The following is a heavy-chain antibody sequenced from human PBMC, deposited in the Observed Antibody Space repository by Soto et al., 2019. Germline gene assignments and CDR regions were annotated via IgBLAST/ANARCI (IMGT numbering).Heavy chain of an antibody. D-gene: IGHD6-13*01. CDR1: GFTFSSYD. V-gene: IGHV3-13*01. Sequence: EVQLVESGGGLVQPGGSLRLSCAASGFTFSSYDMHWVRQPPGKGLEWVSAIGPAGDTYYPGSVQGRFTISRDNAKNSLYLQVNTLRAEDTAIYYCATGGWGSSWYEGGSRIDYWGPGTLVTVSS. CDR2: IGPAGDT. J-gene: IGHJ4*02. CDR3: ATGGWGSSWYEGGSRIDY.